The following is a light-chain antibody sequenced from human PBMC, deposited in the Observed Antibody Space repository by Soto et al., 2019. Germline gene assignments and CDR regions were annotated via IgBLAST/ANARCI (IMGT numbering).Light chain of an antibody. V-gene: IGLV7-46*01. CDR2: DTS. CDR3: LLSYSGALVV. Sequence: QTVVTQEPSLTVSPGGTITLTCGSSTGAVTSGHYPYWFQQKPGQAPRTMIYDTSNKHSWTPARFSGSLLGGKAALTLSGAQPEDEAEYYRLLSYSGALVVFGGGTQLTVL. CDR1: TGAVTSGHY. J-gene: IGLJ2*01.